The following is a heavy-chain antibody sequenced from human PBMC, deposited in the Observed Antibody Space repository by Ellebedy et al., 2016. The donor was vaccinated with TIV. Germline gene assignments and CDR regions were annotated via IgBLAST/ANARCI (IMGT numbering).Heavy chain of an antibody. CDR3: TRTFELSSSFFPDFDY. Sequence: GESLKISCAASGFTFFSYAMNWVRQAPGKGLEWVSSIRNSGGSTHYADSVKGRFTISRDDSKTTAYLQMNSLKTEDTAVYYCTRTFELSSSFFPDFDYWGQGSLVTVS. V-gene: IGHV3-23*01. D-gene: IGHD6-13*01. CDR2: IRNSGGST. CDR1: GFTFFSYA. J-gene: IGHJ4*02.